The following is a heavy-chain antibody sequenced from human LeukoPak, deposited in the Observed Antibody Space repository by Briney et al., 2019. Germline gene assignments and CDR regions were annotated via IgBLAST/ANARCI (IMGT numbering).Heavy chain of an antibody. Sequence: GGSLRLSCAASGFTFSDHYMDWVRQAPGKGLEWVSRTRNKANSYTTEYAASVKGRFTISRDDSKNSLYLQMNSLKTEDTAVYYCVRYCISTSCYRTAFDIWGPGTMVTVSS. V-gene: IGHV3-72*01. CDR2: TRNKANSYTT. J-gene: IGHJ3*02. CDR1: GFTFSDHY. D-gene: IGHD2-2*01. CDR3: VRYCISTSCYRTAFDI.